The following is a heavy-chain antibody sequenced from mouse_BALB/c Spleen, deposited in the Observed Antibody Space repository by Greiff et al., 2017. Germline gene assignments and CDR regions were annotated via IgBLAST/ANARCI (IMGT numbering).Heavy chain of an antibody. CDR3: AREGYYGSSFWYFDV. CDR1: GFTFTDYY. Sequence: EVQGVESGGGLVQPGGSLRLSCATSGFTFTDYYMSWVRQPPGKALEWLGFIRNKANGYTTEYSASVKGRFTISRDNSQSILYLQMNTLRAEDSATYYCAREGYYGSSFWYFDVWGAGTTVTVSS. CDR2: IRNKANGYTT. J-gene: IGHJ1*01. D-gene: IGHD1-1*01. V-gene: IGHV7-3*02.